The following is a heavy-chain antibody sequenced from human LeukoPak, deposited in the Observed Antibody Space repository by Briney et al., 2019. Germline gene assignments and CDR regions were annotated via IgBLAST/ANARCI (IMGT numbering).Heavy chain of an antibody. CDR1: GYTFTGYY. V-gene: IGHV1-2*02. CDR2: INPNSGGT. Sequence: ASVKVSCKASGYTFTGYYMHWVRQAPGQGLEWMGWINPNSGGTNYAQKFQGRVTMTRDTSISTAYMELSRLRSDDTAVYYCARDFVVVVPAAMGYWGQGTLVTVSS. CDR3: ARDFVVVVPAAMGY. J-gene: IGHJ4*02. D-gene: IGHD2-2*01.